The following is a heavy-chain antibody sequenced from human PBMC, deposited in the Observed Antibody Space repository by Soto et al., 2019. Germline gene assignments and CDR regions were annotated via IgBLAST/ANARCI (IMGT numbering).Heavy chain of an antibody. CDR3: AHAEGYCTSTSCYFGMDV. V-gene: IGHV2-5*02. D-gene: IGHD2-2*01. CDR2: IYWDDDK. J-gene: IGHJ6*02. Sequence: QITLKESGPTLVKPTQTLTLTCTFSGFSLSTSGVGVAWIRQPPGKALEWLALIYWDDDKRYSPSLKSSLTITKATSNIQLVLTMTNIEPVDTATYYCAHAEGYCTSTSCYFGMDVWGQGTTVTVS. CDR1: GFSLSTSGVG.